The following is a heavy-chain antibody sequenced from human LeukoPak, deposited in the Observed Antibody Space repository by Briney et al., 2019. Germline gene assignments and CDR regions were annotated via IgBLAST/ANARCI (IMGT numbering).Heavy chain of an antibody. Sequence: GGSLRLSCAASGFTFSSYGMNWVRQAPGKGLEWVSSISSSSSYIYYADSVKGRFTISRDNAKNSLYLQMNSLRAEDTAVYYCLIAAAGTGYFQHWGQGTLVTVSS. CDR3: LIAAAGTGYFQH. CDR1: GFTFSSYG. CDR2: ISSSSSYI. D-gene: IGHD6-13*01. J-gene: IGHJ1*01. V-gene: IGHV3-21*01.